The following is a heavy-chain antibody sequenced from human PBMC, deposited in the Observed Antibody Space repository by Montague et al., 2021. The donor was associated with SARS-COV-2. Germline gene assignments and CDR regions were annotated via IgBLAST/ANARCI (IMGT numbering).Heavy chain of an antibody. CDR3: ARHYSATLPAVY. Sequence: SETLSLTCAVSGGSISSFYWSWFRQPPGKGLEWIGDISHSGSTNYNPSLTSRVTMSVDTSKNQFSLKVNSVTAADTAVYYCARHYSATLPAVYWGQGTLVTVSS. J-gene: IGHJ4*02. CDR2: ISHSGST. D-gene: IGHD2-15*01. V-gene: IGHV4-59*08. CDR1: GGSISSFY.